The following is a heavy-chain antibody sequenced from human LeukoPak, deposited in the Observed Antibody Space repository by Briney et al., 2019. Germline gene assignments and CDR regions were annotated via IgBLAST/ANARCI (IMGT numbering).Heavy chain of an antibody. CDR1: GGSIRSDGYY. V-gene: IGHV4-31*03. D-gene: IGHD2-15*01. CDR3: ARGRYCSGGSCYRNWFDP. CDR2: IYYSGST. Sequence: PSQTLSLTCTVSGGSIRSDGYYWSWIRQHPGKGLEWIGYIYYSGSTYYNPSLKSRVTISVDTSKNQFSLKLSSVTAADTAVYYCARGRYCSGGSCYRNWFDPWGQGTLVTVSS. J-gene: IGHJ5*02.